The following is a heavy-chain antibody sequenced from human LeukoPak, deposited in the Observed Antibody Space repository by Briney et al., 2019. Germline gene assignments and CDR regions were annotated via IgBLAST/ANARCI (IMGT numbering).Heavy chain of an antibody. D-gene: IGHD2-15*01. J-gene: IGHJ4*02. CDR2: IYYSGST. CDR1: GGSISSYY. Sequence: SETLSLTCTVSGGSISSYYWSWIRQPPGKGLEWIGYIYYSGSTNYNPSLKSRVTISVDTSKNQFSLKLSSVTAADTAVYYCARAYCSGGSCYEACFDYWGQGTLVTVSS. CDR3: ARAYCSGGSCYEACFDY. V-gene: IGHV4-59*01.